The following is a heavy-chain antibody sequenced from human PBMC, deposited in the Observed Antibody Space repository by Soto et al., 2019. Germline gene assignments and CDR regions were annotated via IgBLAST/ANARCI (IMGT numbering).Heavy chain of an antibody. CDR2: VYPRDSDT. V-gene: IGHV5-51*01. Sequence: GXPQKISCKASGYILIDYCIGGVRQLPGKGLEWMGIVYPRDSDTRYSPSFQGQVTISADRSTGTAFLQWRSLKASDTALYYCAGPPLPGYSIDFTSLGQGTLVTVSS. J-gene: IGHJ5*02. CDR1: GYILIDYC. D-gene: IGHD2-15*01. CDR3: AGPPLPGYSIDFTS.